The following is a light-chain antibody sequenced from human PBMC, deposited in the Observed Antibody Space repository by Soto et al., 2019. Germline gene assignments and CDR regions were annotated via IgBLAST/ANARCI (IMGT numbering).Light chain of an antibody. J-gene: IGKJ2*01. Sequence: EIVLTQSPATLSLSPGERATLSCRASQSVSSYLAWYQQKPVQAPRLLIYDASNRATDIPARFSGSGSGTDFTLTISSLESEDFGVYYCQQRGKWPRTFGQGTKLEIK. V-gene: IGKV3-11*01. CDR3: QQRGKWPRT. CDR1: QSVSSY. CDR2: DAS.